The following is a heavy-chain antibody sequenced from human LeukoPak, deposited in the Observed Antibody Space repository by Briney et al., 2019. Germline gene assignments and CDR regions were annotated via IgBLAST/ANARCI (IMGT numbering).Heavy chain of an antibody. D-gene: IGHD6-13*01. V-gene: IGHV1-2*02. J-gene: IGHJ4*02. CDR3: ASLMPIAAALFI. CDR2: INPNSGGT. Sequence: ASVKVSCKASGYTFTGYYMHWVRQAPGQGLEWMGWINPNSGGTNYAQKLQGRVTMTTDTSTSTAYMELRSLRSDDTAVYYCASLMPIAAALFIWGQGTLVTVSS. CDR1: GYTFTGYY.